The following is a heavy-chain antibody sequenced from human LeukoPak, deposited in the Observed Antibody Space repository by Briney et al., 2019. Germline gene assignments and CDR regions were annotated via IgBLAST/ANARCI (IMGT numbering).Heavy chain of an antibody. Sequence: GGSLRLSCAASGFTFSNYAMSWVRQAPGKGLEWVSTISNSNGNTYYADSVKGRFTISRDNAKNSLYLQMNSLRAEDTAVYYCAELGITMIGGVWGKGTTVTISS. J-gene: IGHJ6*04. D-gene: IGHD3-10*02. V-gene: IGHV3-23*01. CDR2: ISNSNGNT. CDR1: GFTFSNYA. CDR3: AELGITMIGGV.